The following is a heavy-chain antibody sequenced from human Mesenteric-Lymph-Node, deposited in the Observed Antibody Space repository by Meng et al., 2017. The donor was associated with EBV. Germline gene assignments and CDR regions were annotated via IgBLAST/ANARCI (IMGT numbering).Heavy chain of an antibody. CDR3: ARDDCSGGTYYIY. J-gene: IGHJ4*02. CDR1: GYSFTNYG. CDR2: ISAYNGDT. V-gene: IGHV1-18*01. Sequence: QVQLAQSGAEVKKPXXPVMVSCKASGYSFTNYGITWVRPAPGQGLEWMGRISAYNGDTTYAQKFQDRVTMTTDTSTSTAYMELRSLRSDDTAVYYCARDDCSGGTYYIYWGQGTLGTVSS. D-gene: IGHD2-15*01.